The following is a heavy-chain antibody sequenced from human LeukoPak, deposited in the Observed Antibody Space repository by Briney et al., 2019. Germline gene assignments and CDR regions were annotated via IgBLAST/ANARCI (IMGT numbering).Heavy chain of an antibody. J-gene: IGHJ4*02. V-gene: IGHV3-30*02. Sequence: GGSLRLSCAASGFTFSSYGMHWVRQAPGKGLEWVAFIWYDGSNKYYADSVKGRFTISRDNSKNTLYLQMNSLRAEDTAVYYCAKGTGEVDYWGQGTLVTVSS. D-gene: IGHD4-17*01. CDR3: AKGTGEVDY. CDR2: IWYDGSNK. CDR1: GFTFSSYG.